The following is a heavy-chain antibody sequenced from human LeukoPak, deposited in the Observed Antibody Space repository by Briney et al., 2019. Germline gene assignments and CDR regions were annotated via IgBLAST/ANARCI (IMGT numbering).Heavy chain of an antibody. D-gene: IGHD2-2*01. CDR3: ARGYAHDY. J-gene: IGHJ4*02. CDR2: INHSGST. CDR1: GGSFSGDY. Sequence: PSETLSLTCAVYGGSFSGDYWSWIRQPPGKGLEWIGEINHSGSTNYNPSLKSRVTISVDTSKNQFSLKLSSVTAADTAVYYCARGYAHDYWGQGTLVTVSS. V-gene: IGHV4-34*01.